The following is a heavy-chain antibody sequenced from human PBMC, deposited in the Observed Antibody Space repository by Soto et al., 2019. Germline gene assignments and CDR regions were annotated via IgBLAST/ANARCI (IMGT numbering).Heavy chain of an antibody. CDR1: GFTFSTYE. J-gene: IGHJ4*02. CDR2: ISVSGNII. CDR3: VRDRGALRWSEEHYYFDY. Sequence: VGSLRVPCAASGFTFSTYEFNWVRQAPGRGLEWISYISVSGNIIKYADSVKVRFTISRDNAENSLHLHMSSRRVDDTAVYFCVRDRGALRWSEEHYYFDYWGQGSLVTVSS. D-gene: IGHD2-15*01. V-gene: IGHV3-48*03.